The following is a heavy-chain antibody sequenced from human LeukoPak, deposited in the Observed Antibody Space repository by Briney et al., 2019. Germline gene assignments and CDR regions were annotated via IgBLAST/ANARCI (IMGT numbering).Heavy chain of an antibody. CDR2: IKPDGGEK. CDR3: ATEGSGNYSYFFDY. V-gene: IGHV3-7*01. J-gene: IGHJ4*02. CDR1: GFTFSSFW. Sequence: TGGSLRLSCAASGFTFSSFWMGWVRQSPGKGLEWVANIKPDGGEKYYRDSVKGRFTIARDNAKNSLYLQLTSLRAEDTAVYYCATEGSGNYSYFFDYWGQGTLVTVSS. D-gene: IGHD2-15*01.